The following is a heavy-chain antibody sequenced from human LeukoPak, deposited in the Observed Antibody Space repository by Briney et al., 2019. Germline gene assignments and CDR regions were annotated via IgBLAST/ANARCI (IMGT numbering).Heavy chain of an antibody. Sequence: ASVKVSCKASGYTFTSYGISWVRQAPGQGLEWMGWISAYNGNTNYAQKLQGRVTMTTDTSTSTAYMELRSLRSDDTAVYYRARELEWEPYHYYYYMDVWGKGTTVTVSS. CDR2: ISAYNGNT. D-gene: IGHD1-26*01. CDR1: GYTFTSYG. V-gene: IGHV1-18*01. J-gene: IGHJ6*03. CDR3: ARELEWEPYHYYYYMDV.